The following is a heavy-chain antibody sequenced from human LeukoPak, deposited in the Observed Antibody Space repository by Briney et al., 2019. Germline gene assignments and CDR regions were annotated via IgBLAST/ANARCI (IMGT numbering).Heavy chain of an antibody. CDR3: ARLAYDSSGYYSPIDY. J-gene: IGHJ4*02. CDR2: IYPGDSDT. V-gene: IGHV5-51*01. CDR1: GYSFTSYW. D-gene: IGHD3-22*01. Sequence: GESLKISCKGSGYSFTSYWIGWVRQMPGKGLEWMGIIYPGDSDTRYSPSFQGQVSISADKSIGTAYLQWSSLKASDTAMYYCARLAYDSSGYYSPIDYWGQGTLVTVSS.